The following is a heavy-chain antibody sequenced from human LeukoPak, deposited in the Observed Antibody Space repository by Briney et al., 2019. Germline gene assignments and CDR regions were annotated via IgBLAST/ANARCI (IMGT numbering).Heavy chain of an antibody. CDR2: IYYSGST. J-gene: IGHJ6*02. D-gene: IGHD2-15*01. CDR1: GGSISSYY. Sequence: SETLSLTCTVSGGSISSYYWSWIRQPPGKGLEWIGYIYYSGSTYYNPSLKSRVTISVDTSKNQFSLKLSSVTAADTAVYYCARDKVVAATGMDVWGQGTTVTVSS. V-gene: IGHV4-59*12. CDR3: ARDKVVAATGMDV.